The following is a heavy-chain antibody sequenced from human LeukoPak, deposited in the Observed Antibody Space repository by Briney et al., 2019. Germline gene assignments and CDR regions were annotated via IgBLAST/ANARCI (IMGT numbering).Heavy chain of an antibody. V-gene: IGHV3-30*18. CDR3: AKDQNYGFDH. J-gene: IGHJ4*02. Sequence: GGSLRLSCAASGFTFSSYGMHWVRQAPGKGLEWVAVISYDGSNKYYADSVKGRFTISRDNSKNTLYLQMNSLRAEDTAVYYCAKDQNYGFDHWGQGTLVTVSS. CDR2: ISYDGSNK. CDR1: GFTFSSYG. D-gene: IGHD3-10*01.